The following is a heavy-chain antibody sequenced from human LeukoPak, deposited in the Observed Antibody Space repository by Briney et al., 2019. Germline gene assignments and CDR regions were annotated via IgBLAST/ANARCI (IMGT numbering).Heavy chain of an antibody. J-gene: IGHJ4*02. CDR3: ATISDLLYYFDS. V-gene: IGHV3-66*01. CDR1: GFTVSSTY. Sequence: PGESLRLSCAASGFTVSSTYMSWVRQAPGKGLEWVSLIYTGGNTYYADSVKGRFTLSRDNSKSTVYLQMNSLRVEDTAMYYCATISDLLYYFDSWGQGTLVTVSS. CDR2: IYTGGNT.